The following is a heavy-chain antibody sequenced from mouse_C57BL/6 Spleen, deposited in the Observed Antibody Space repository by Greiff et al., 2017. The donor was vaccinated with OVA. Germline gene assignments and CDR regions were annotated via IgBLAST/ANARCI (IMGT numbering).Heavy chain of an antibody. D-gene: IGHD1-1*01. Sequence: EVNVVESGEGLVKPGGSLKLSCAASGFTFSSYAMSWVRQTPEKRLEWVAYISSGGDYIYYADTVKGRFTISRDNARNTLYLQMSSLKSEDTAMYYCTRENYGRPFAYWGQGTLVTVSA. CDR1: GFTFSSYA. V-gene: IGHV5-9-1*02. CDR2: ISSGGDYI. CDR3: TRENYGRPFAY. J-gene: IGHJ3*01.